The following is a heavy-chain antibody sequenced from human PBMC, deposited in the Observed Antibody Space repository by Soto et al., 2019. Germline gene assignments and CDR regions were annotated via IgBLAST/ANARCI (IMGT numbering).Heavy chain of an antibody. Sequence: QVQLVESGGGVVQPGRSLRLSCAASGFTFSSYGMHWVRQAPGKGLEWVAVIWYDGSNKYYADSVKGRFTISRDNSKNTLYLQMNSRRAEDTAVYYCARDLGESSSHFDYWGQGTLVTVSS. D-gene: IGHD6-13*01. J-gene: IGHJ4*02. CDR1: GFTFSSYG. CDR3: ARDLGESSSHFDY. V-gene: IGHV3-33*01. CDR2: IWYDGSNK.